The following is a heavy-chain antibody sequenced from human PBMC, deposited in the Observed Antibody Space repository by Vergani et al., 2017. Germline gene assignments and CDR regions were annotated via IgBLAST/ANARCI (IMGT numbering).Heavy chain of an antibody. CDR3: ARAKLGQSGAGY. Sequence: EVQLVESGGGLVQPGGSLRLSCAASGFPFSSYWTHWVRHAPGKGLVWVSRINSDGSSTSYADSVKGRFTISRDNAKNTLYLQMNSLRAEDTAVYYCARAKLGQSGAGYWGQGTLVTVSS. J-gene: IGHJ4*02. CDR2: INSDGSST. CDR1: GFPFSSYW. V-gene: IGHV3-74*01. D-gene: IGHD7-27*01.